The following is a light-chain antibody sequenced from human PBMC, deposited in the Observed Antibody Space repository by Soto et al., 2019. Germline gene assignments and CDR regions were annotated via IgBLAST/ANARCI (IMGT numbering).Light chain of an antibody. CDR3: QQYNNWPRT. V-gene: IGKV3-15*01. CDR2: GAS. J-gene: IGKJ1*01. Sequence: EIVMTQSPATLSVSPGGRATLYCRASQSISDTLAWYQQKPGQAPRLLIYGASTRAPGFPARFSGSGSGTDFTLTISSLQAEDFAVYYCQQYNNWPRTFGQGTKVDIK. CDR1: QSISDT.